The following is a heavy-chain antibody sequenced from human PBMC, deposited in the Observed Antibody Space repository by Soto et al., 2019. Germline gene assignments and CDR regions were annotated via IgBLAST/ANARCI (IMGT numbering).Heavy chain of an antibody. J-gene: IGHJ4*02. D-gene: IGHD4-17*01. V-gene: IGHV4-30-4*01. CDR3: ATRLAPHHGDWHYFDY. CDR1: GGSITSGDSY. Sequence: QVHLQESGPGLVRPSQTLSLTCTVSGGSITSGDSYWSWIRQPPGKGLEWIGYIYSRGSTYYNPSLRSRFTISIDTSKNQFSLRLSSAAAADTAVYYCATRLAPHHGDWHYFDYWGQGTLLPVSS. CDR2: IYSRGST.